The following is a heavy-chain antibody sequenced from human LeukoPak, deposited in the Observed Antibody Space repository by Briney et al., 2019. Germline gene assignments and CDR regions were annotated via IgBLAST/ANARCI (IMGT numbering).Heavy chain of an antibody. Sequence: GGSLRLSCAASGFTFSNFLMTWVRQAPGKGPEWVSAISGSGGDTYYADSVKGRFTISRDNSKNTLYLQMNSLRAEDTAVYYCAKKGATGAIDYWGQGTLVTVSS. J-gene: IGHJ4*02. CDR2: ISGSGGDT. D-gene: IGHD1-26*01. V-gene: IGHV3-23*01. CDR3: AKKGATGAIDY. CDR1: GFTFSNFL.